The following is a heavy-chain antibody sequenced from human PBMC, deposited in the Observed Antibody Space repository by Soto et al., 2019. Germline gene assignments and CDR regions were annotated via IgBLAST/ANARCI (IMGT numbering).Heavy chain of an antibody. J-gene: IGHJ6*02. V-gene: IGHV1-69*13. D-gene: IGHD2-8*02. Sequence: GAAVTVSCTASGGTFSSYDISWVRPAPGQGLEWMGGIIPIFGTANYAQKFQGRVTITADESTSTAYMELSSLRSEDTAVYYCASDWSRPQYYYYGMDGWGQGTKVTVSS. CDR1: GGTFSSYD. CDR2: IIPIFGTA. CDR3: ASDWSRPQYYYYGMDG.